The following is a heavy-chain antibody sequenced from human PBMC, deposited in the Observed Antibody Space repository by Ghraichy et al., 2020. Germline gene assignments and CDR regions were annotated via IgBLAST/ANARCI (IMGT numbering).Heavy chain of an antibody. J-gene: IGHJ5*02. CDR3: ARRLTTGGDLFDP. Sequence: ASVKVSCKTAGYTFRSQDTNWIRQATVQLQKKMGWINPDSGNTGYAQHFKGRVTLTKNTSTNTIYMELNSLRSEDTAVYYCARRLTTGGDLFDPWGQGTL. D-gene: IGHD4-17*01. CDR2: INPDSGNT. CDR1: GYTFRSQD. V-gene: IGHV1-8*01.